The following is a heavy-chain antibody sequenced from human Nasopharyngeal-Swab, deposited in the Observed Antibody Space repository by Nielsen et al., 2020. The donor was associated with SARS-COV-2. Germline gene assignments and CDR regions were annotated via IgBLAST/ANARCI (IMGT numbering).Heavy chain of an antibody. CDR3: ARPRATYSSGWYYFDY. V-gene: IGHV5-51*01. D-gene: IGHD6-19*01. Sequence: GSLKISCKGSGYSFTSYWIGWVRQMPGKGLEWMGIIYPGDSDTRYSPSFQGQVTISADKSISTAYLQWSSLKASDTAMYYCARPRATYSSGWYYFDYWGQGTLVTVSS. CDR1: GYSFTSYW. CDR2: IYPGDSDT. J-gene: IGHJ4*02.